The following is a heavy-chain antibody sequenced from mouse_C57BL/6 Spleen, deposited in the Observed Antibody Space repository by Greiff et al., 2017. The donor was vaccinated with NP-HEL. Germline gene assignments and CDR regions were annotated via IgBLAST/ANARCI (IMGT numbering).Heavy chain of an antibody. Sequence: EVPLQQSGAELVKPGASVKLSCTASGFNLKDYYMPWVKQRTEQGLEWIGRIYPEDGETKYAPKFPGKATITADTSSNTAYLQLSSLTSEDTAVYYCADYYGSSFDVWGTGTTVTVSS. J-gene: IGHJ1*03. CDR1: GFNLKDYY. D-gene: IGHD1-1*01. V-gene: IGHV14-2*01. CDR2: IYPEDGET. CDR3: ADYYGSSFDV.